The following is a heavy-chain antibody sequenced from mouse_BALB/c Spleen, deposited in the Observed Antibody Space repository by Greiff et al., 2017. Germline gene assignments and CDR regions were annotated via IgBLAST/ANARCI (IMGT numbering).Heavy chain of an antibody. CDR2: ISYSGST. J-gene: IGHJ2*01. CDR3: ARGDSYYFDY. CDR1: GYSITSDYA. D-gene: IGHD3-3*01. V-gene: IGHV3-2*02. Sequence: EVQLQESGPGLVKPSQSLSLTCTVTGYSITSDYAWNWIRQFPGNKLEWMGYISYSGSTSYNPSLKSRISITRDTSKNQFFLQLNSVTTEDTATYYCARGDSYYFDYWGQGTTLTVSS.